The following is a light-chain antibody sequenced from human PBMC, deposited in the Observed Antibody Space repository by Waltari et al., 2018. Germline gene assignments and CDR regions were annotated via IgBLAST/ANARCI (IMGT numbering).Light chain of an antibody. Sequence: SSELTQDPAVSVALGQTVRITCQGDSLRYDYANWYRQKPGQAPLLVMYGKNNRPSGIPDRFSGSYSGDTAALASTGAQAEDEADYYCNSRDSNGNPFVFGPATKVTVL. CDR1: SLRYDY. CDR3: NSRDSNGNPFV. V-gene: IGLV3-19*01. J-gene: IGLJ1*01. CDR2: GKN.